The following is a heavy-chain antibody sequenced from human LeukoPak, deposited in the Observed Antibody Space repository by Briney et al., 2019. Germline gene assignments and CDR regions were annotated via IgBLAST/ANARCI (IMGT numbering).Heavy chain of an antibody. V-gene: IGHV4-59*12. Sequence: SETLSLTCSVSGSSMNLYSWNWIRQSPGKGLEWIAYMYYSGTTNYNPSLENRAAISLDLSRHQFSLRLNSVTAADTAVYYCARDRGGIAAAGPYYYYGMDVWGQGTTVTVSS. CDR2: MYYSGTT. CDR3: ARDRGGIAAAGPYYYYGMDV. CDR1: GSSMNLYS. D-gene: IGHD6-13*01. J-gene: IGHJ6*02.